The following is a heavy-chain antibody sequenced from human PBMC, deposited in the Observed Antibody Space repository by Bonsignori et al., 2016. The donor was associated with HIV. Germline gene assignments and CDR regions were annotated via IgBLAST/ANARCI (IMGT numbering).Heavy chain of an antibody. J-gene: IGHJ5*02. CDR3: ARQRYDSSGYYSYNWFDP. CDR2: IYHSGST. Sequence: VRQMPGKGLEWIGSIYHSGSTYYNPSLKSRVTISVDTSKNQFSLKLSSVTAADTAVYYCARQRYDSSGYYSYNWFDPWGQGTLVTVSS. V-gene: IGHV4-38-2*01. D-gene: IGHD3-22*01.